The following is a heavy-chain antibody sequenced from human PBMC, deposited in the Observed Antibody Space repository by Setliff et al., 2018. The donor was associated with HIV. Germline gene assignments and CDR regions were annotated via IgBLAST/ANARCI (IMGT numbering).Heavy chain of an antibody. CDR1: GFTFSSYG. D-gene: IGHD4-17*01. V-gene: IGHV3-30*02. CDR2: IRYDGSNK. CDR3: AREKFENGDYEFVSTFDS. J-gene: IGHJ4*02. Sequence: GGSLRLSCAASGFTFSSYGMHWVRQAPGKGLEWVAFIRYDGSNKYYADSVKGRFTISRDNSKNTLYLQMNSLRDEDTAVYYCAREKFENGDYEFVSTFDSWGQGTLVTVSS.